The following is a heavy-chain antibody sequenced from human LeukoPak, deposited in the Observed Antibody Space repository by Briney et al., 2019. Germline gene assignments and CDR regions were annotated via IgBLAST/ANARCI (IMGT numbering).Heavy chain of an antibody. Sequence: SSETLSLTCTVSGGSISSYYRSWIRQPPGKGLEWIGYIYYSGSTNYNPSLKSRVTISVDMSKNQFSLKLSSVTAADTAVYYCARGISSSWYGGDAFDIWGQGTMVTVSS. J-gene: IGHJ3*02. CDR3: ARGISSSWYGGDAFDI. CDR2: IYYSGST. D-gene: IGHD6-13*01. V-gene: IGHV4-59*01. CDR1: GGSISSYY.